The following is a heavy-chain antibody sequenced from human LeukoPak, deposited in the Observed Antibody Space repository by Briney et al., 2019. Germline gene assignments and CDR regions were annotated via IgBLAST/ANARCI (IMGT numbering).Heavy chain of an antibody. CDR1: GGSISSYY. V-gene: IGHV4-59*01. Sequence: SETLSLTCTVSGGSISSYYWSWIRQPPGKGLEWIGYIYYSGSTNYNPSLKSRVTISVDTSKNQFSLKLSSVTAADTAVYYCASSASTRYCSSTSCYTFDYWGQGTLVTVSS. CDR3: ASSASTRYCSSTSCYTFDY. CDR2: IYYSGST. D-gene: IGHD2-2*02. J-gene: IGHJ4*02.